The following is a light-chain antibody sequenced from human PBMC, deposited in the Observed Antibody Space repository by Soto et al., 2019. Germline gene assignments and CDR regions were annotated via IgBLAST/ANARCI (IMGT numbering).Light chain of an antibody. Sequence: NFMLTQPHSVSESPGKKVTISCTRSGGSITSGYVQWYQQRPGSAPTTVIYEDNQRPSWVPDRFSGSIDSSSNSASLTISGLKTEDEADCDCQSYHSSYPYVFGTGTKLTVL. CDR1: GGSITSGY. J-gene: IGLJ1*01. V-gene: IGLV6-57*03. CDR2: EDN. CDR3: QSYHSSYPYV.